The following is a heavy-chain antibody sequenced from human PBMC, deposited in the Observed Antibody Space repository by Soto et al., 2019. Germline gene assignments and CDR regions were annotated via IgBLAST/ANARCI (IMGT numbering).Heavy chain of an antibody. CDR3: ERAGQAYYDSSGYYSPFDY. V-gene: IGHV3-74*01. D-gene: IGHD3-22*01. CDR1: GFPFRSSL. CDR2: IKREGSST. J-gene: IGHJ4*02. Sequence: GGALNLCCATPGFPFRSSLMHWVRPDPRKGLVWFSLIKREGSSTRSADSVKGRSTTPRDNAKNTLYLKMNSLRAEDTAVYYCERAGQAYYDSSGYYSPFDYWGQGTLVPVSS.